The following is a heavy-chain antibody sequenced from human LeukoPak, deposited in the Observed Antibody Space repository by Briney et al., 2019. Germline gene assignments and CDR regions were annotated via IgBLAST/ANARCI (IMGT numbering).Heavy chain of an antibody. D-gene: IGHD6-13*01. V-gene: IGHV4-59*01. J-gene: IGHJ4*02. CDR2: IHYSGST. Sequence: SETLSLTCTVSGGSISSYYWRWIRQPPGKGLEWIGYIHYSGSTNYNPSLKSPFTISVDTSKSQFSLKVNSVTAADTAVYYCASGTYYYFYFWGQGALVTVSS. CDR1: GGSISSYY. CDR3: ASGTYYYFYF.